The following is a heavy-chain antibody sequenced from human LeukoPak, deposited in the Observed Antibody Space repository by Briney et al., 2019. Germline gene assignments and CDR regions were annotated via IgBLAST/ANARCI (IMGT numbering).Heavy chain of an antibody. Sequence: GGSLRLSCAASGFTFSSYAMHWVRQAPGKGGLEWVTMISYDGRDQYYADSVKGRFTISRDDSKNTLFLQMNSLRVEDTAMYHCARIGLGVSFGSGFDYWGQGTLVTVTS. CDR1: GFTFSSYA. CDR2: ISYDGRDQ. V-gene: IGHV3-30-3*01. J-gene: IGHJ4*02. D-gene: IGHD3-10*01. CDR3: ARIGLGVSFGSGFDY.